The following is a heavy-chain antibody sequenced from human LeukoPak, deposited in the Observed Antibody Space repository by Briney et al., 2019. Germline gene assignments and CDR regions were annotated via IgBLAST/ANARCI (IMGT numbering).Heavy chain of an antibody. V-gene: IGHV3-33*01. CDR2: IWYGGSNK. CDR1: GFTFSSYG. Sequence: GRSLRLSCAASGFTFSSYGMHWVRQAPGKGLEWVAVIWYGGSNKYYADSVKGRFTISRDNSKNTLYLQMNSLRAEDTAVYYCARAPYDYVWGSYRPILPFDYWGQGTLVTVSS. D-gene: IGHD3-16*02. J-gene: IGHJ4*02. CDR3: ARAPYDYVWGSYRPILPFDY.